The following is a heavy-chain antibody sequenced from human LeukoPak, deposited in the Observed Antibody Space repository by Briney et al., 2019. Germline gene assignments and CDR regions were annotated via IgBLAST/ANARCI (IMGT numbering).Heavy chain of an antibody. CDR1: GFTFSSYS. J-gene: IGHJ6*02. D-gene: IGHD3-10*01. CDR3: ASIDYYGSGKKHYYYGMDV. V-gene: IGHV3-48*02. CDR2: ISSSSSTI. Sequence: GGSPRLSCAASGFTFSSYSMNWVRQAPGKGLEWVSYISSSSSTIYYADSVKGRFTISRDNAKNSLYLQMNSLRDEDTAVYYCASIDYYGSGKKHYYYGMDVWGQGTTVTVSS.